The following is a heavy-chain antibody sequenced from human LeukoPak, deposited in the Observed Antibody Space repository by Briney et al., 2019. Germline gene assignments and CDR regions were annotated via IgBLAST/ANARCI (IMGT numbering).Heavy chain of an antibody. V-gene: IGHV3-48*02. Sequence: GGSLRLSCAASGFTFSSYSMNWVRQVPGKGLEWISYINSRSTSVFSADSVKGRSTISRDNAKNLLYLQMNSLTDDDTAVYYCAREGTGRYDALDVWGQGTMVTVSS. CDR3: AREGTGRYDALDV. CDR2: INSRSTSV. CDR1: GFTFSSYS. D-gene: IGHD1-1*01. J-gene: IGHJ3*01.